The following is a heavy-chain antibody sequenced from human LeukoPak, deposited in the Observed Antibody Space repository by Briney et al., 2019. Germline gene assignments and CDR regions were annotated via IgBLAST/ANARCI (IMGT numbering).Heavy chain of an antibody. CDR3: ARDLNAFDI. J-gene: IGHJ3*02. Sequence: GGSLRLSCAASGFTSNTYSMNWVRQAPGKGLECVSYISYISSSSSIIYYADSVKGRFTISRDSAKNSLYLQMNSLRAEDTAVYYCARDLNAFDIWGQGTMVTVSS. CDR2: ISSSSSII. CDR1: GFTSNTYS. V-gene: IGHV3-48*01.